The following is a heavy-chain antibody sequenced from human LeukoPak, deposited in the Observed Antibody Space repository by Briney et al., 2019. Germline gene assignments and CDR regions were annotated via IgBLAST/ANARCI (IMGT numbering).Heavy chain of an antibody. CDR2: YSGGST. J-gene: IGHJ6*03. CDR1: GFTVSNNY. Sequence: PGGSLRLSCAASGFTVSNNYMRWVRQARGKGREWVSLYSGGSTYYADSVQGRFTISRDNSKNTLYLQMNSLRAEDTAVYYCAKDGVAVAGRYYYYMDVWGKGTTVTISS. D-gene: IGHD6-19*01. CDR3: AKDGVAVAGRYYYYMDV. V-gene: IGHV3-53*01.